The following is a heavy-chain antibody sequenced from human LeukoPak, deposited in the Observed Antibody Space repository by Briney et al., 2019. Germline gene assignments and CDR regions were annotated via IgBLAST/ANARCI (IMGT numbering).Heavy chain of an antibody. V-gene: IGHV3-23*01. CDR3: AKEGRFLEWFQKFDP. J-gene: IGHJ5*02. CDR2: ISGSGGST. Sequence: GGSLRLSCAASGFTFSSYAMSWVRQAPGKGLEWVSAISGSGGSTYYADSVKGRFTISRDNSKNTLYLQMNSLRAEDTAVYDCAKEGRFLEWFQKFDPWGQGTLVTVSS. CDR1: GFTFSSYA. D-gene: IGHD3-3*01.